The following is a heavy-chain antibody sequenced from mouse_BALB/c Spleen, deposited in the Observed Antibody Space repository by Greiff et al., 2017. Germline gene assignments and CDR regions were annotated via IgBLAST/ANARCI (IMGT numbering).Heavy chain of an antibody. J-gene: IGHJ1*01. CDR1: GYTFTSYW. D-gene: IGHD1-1*01. CDR2: IAPGSGST. Sequence: DLVKPGASVKLSCKASGYTFTSYWINWIKQRTGQGLEWIGRIAPGSGSTYYNEMFKGKATLTVDTSSSTAYIQLSSLSSEDSAVYFCARGPDYYGSRDWYFDVWGAGTTVTVSS. CDR3: ARGPDYYGSRDWYFDV. V-gene: IGHV1S41*01.